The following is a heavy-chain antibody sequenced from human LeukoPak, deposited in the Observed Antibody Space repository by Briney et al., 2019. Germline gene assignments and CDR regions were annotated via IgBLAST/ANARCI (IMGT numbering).Heavy chain of an antibody. CDR3: ARSRAFGGVMSY. V-gene: IGHV4-31*03. CDR1: GGSIGSGTHY. CDR2: IYHTGIT. Sequence: SSETLSLTCTVSGGSIGSGTHYYNWIRQHPGKGLEWIGYIYHTGITSYNPSLKSRVIMSVDTSINQVSLKLSSLTAADTAVYYCARSRAFGGVMSYWGQGTLVTVSS. D-gene: IGHD3-16*01. J-gene: IGHJ4*02.